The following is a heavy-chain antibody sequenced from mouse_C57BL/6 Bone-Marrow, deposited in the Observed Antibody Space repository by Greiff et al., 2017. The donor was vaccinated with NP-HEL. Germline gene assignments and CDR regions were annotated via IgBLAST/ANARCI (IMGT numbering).Heavy chain of an antibody. J-gene: IGHJ3*01. CDR3: ASDGAY. CDR1: GFTFSSYA. Sequence: EVQRVESGGGLVKPGGSLTLSCAASGFTFSSYALPWVRQTPEKRLEWVATISDGGSYTYYPVFVKGRFTISRYTAKNTLYLQMCHLKSDDTAMFYYASDGAYWGQGTLVTVSA. CDR2: ISDGGSYT. V-gene: IGHV5-4*01.